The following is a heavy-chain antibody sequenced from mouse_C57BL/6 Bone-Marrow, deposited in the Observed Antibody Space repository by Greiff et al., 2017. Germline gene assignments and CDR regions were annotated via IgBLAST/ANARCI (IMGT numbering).Heavy chain of an antibody. CDR3: ARDYDGRP. J-gene: IGHJ3*01. V-gene: IGHV3-6*01. CDR1: GYSITSGYY. Sequence: EVKLQESGPGLVKPSQSLSLTCSVTGYSITSGYYWNWIRQFPGNKLEWMGYISYDGSNNYNPSLKNRISITRDTSKNQFFLKLNSVTTEDTARYYCARDYDGRPGGQGTLVTVSA. CDR2: ISYDGSN. D-gene: IGHD2-12*01.